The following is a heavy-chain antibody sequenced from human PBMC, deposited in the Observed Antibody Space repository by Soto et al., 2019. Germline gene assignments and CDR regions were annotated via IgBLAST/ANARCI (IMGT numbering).Heavy chain of an antibody. J-gene: IGHJ2*01. V-gene: IGHV2-5*02. CDR3: AHSGLRQDKRRYFDS. Sequence: QITLKESGPTLVKPTQTLTLTCTFSGFSLSSSGVGVGWIRQPPGKALEWLALFYWDDDKRYRPSLKSRITRRKDTTRSQMVLTRTDMGPVDTDKYFSAHSGLRQDKRRYFDSWGRGTLVSVS. CDR1: GFSLSSSGVG. CDR2: FYWDDDK.